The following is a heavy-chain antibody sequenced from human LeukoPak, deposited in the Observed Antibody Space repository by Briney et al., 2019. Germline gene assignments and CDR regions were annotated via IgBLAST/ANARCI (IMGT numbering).Heavy chain of an antibody. V-gene: IGHV4-59*01. CDR1: GGSISSYY. D-gene: IGHD3-9*01. CDR3: AREVGVRYFDLADAFDI. J-gene: IGHJ3*02. Sequence: SETLSLTCTVSGGSISSYYWSWIRQPPGKGLEWIGYIYYSGSTNYNPSLKSRVTISVDTSKNQFSLRLSSVTAADTAVYYCAREVGVRYFDLADAFDIWGQGTMVTVSS. CDR2: IYYSGST.